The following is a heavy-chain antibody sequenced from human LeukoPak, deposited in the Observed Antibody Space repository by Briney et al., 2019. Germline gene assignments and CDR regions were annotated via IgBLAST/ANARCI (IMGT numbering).Heavy chain of an antibody. CDR2: ITHGGRT. Sequence: SETLSLTCAVQGVSFSGYFWSWIRQPPGKGLEWIGEITHGGRTNYNPSLKSRVTISIDTSKNQFSLKLTFVTAADAAVYYCATGAPGSGSYFDYWGQGALVTVSS. V-gene: IGHV4-34*01. CDR1: GVSFSGYF. J-gene: IGHJ4*02. D-gene: IGHD3-10*01. CDR3: ATGAPGSGSYFDY.